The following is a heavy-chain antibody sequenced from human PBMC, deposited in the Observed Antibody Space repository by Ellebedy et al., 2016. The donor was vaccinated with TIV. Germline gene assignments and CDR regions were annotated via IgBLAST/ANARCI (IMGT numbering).Heavy chain of an antibody. J-gene: IGHJ4*02. CDR1: AGSISSRGYY. D-gene: IGHD2-21*02. CDR2: LYYSRST. CDR3: ARQKVSYCGGDCYSVGY. Sequence: MPSETLSPTCTVSAGSISSRGYYWGWIRQPPGRGLEWIARLYYSRSTYNNSSLKSRVTISVDTSKNQFSLKLSSVTAADTAVYYCARQKVSYCGGDCYSVGYWGQGTLVTVSS. V-gene: IGHV4-39*01.